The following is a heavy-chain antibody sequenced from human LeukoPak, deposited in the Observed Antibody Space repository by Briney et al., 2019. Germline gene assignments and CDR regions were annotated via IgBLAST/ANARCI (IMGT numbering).Heavy chain of an antibody. D-gene: IGHD2-2*01. V-gene: IGHV4-30-4*08. CDR2: IYYSGST. J-gene: IGHJ4*02. CDR1: GGSISSYY. CDR3: ARGFRYCSSTSCYPYFDY. Sequence: SETLSLTCTVSGGSISSYYWSWIRQPPGKGLEWIGYIYYSGSTYYNPSLKSRVTISVDTSKNQFSLKLSSVTAADTAVYYCARGFRYCSSTSCYPYFDYWGQGTLVTVSS.